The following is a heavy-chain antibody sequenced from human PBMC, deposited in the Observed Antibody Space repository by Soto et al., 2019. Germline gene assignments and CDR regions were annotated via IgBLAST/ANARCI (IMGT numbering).Heavy chain of an antibody. CDR2: IYYSGST. V-gene: IGHV4-59*01. CDR3: ARGGSSDGGKWLDP. CDR1: GGSISSYY. Sequence: SETLSLTCTVSGGSISSYYWSWIRQPPGKGLEWIGYIYYSGSTNYNPSLKSRVTISVDTSKNQFSLKLSSVTAADTAVYYCARGGSSDGGKWLDPWGQGTLVTVSS. D-gene: IGHD3-16*01. J-gene: IGHJ5*02.